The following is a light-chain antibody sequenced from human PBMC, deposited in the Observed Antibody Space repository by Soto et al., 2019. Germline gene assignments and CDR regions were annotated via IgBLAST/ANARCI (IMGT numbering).Light chain of an antibody. J-gene: IGLJ3*02. V-gene: IGLV2-14*01. Sequence: QSALTQPASVSGSPGQSITISCTGTSSDVGGYNYVSWYQQHPGKAPKLMIYDVSNRPSGVANRFSGSKSGNTASLTISGLQDDDEADYYCSSYTSSSTWVFGGGTKVTVL. CDR3: SSYTSSSTWV. CDR1: SSDVGGYNY. CDR2: DVS.